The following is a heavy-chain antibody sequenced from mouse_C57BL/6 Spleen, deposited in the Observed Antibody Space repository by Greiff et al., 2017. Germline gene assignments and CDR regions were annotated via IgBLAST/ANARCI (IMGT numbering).Heavy chain of an antibody. CDR3: ARGYYYGSSYNAMDY. CDR2: INPNYGTT. Sequence: EVKLVESGPELVKPGASVKISCKASGYSFTDYNMNWVKQSNGKSLEWIGVINPNYGTTSYNQKFKGKATLTVDQSSSTAYMQLNSLTSEDSAVYYCARGYYYGSSYNAMDYWGQGTSVTVSS. CDR1: GYSFTDYN. J-gene: IGHJ4*01. V-gene: IGHV1-39*01. D-gene: IGHD1-1*01.